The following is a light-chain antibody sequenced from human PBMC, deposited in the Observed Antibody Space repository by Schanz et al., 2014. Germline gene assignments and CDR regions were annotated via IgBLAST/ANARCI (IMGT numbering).Light chain of an antibody. V-gene: IGLV2-8*01. CDR1: SSDIGRYNY. J-gene: IGLJ2*01. Sequence: QSALTQPPSASGSPGQSVTISCTGTSSDIGRYNYVSWYQQHPGKAPKVMISQVTKRPSGVPDRFSGSKSGNTASLTVSGLQAEDEADYYCSSYSGSDIVLFGGGTKLTVL. CDR2: QVT. CDR3: SSYSGSDIVL.